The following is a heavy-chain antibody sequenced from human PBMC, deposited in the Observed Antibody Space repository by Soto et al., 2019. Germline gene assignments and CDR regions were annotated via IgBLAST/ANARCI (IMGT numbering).Heavy chain of an antibody. CDR3: ARGSLDYSNYPRRGNYYYGMDV. V-gene: IGHV4-34*01. J-gene: IGHJ6*02. Sequence: SETLSLTCAVYGGSFSGYYWSWIRQPPGKGLEWTGEINHSGSTNYNPSLKSRVTISVDTSKNQFSLKLSSVTAADTAVYYCARGSLDYSNYPRRGNYYYGMDVWGQGTTVTVYS. CDR1: GGSFSGYY. D-gene: IGHD4-4*01. CDR2: INHSGST.